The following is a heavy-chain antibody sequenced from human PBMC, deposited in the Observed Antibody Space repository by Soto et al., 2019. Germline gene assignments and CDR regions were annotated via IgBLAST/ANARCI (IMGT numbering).Heavy chain of an antibody. CDR3: ARDEPSGDLDY. CDR1: GGSISSGDYY. CDR2: IYYSGST. J-gene: IGHJ4*02. V-gene: IGHV4-30-4*01. Sequence: PSETLSLTCTVSGGSISSGDYYWSWIRQPPGKGLEWIGYIYYSGSTYYNPSLKSRVTISVDTSKNQFSLKLSSVTAADTAVYYCARDEPSGDLDYWGQRTLVTVSS. D-gene: IGHD7-27*01.